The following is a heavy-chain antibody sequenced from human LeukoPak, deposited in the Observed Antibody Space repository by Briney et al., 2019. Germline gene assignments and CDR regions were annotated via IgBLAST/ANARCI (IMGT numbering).Heavy chain of an antibody. D-gene: IGHD2-2*01. Sequence: ASVKVSCKASGCTFTSYGISWVRQAPGQGLEWMGWISAYNGNTNYAQKLQGRVTMTTDTSTSTAYMELRSLRSDDTAVYYCARDEAEDCSSTSCYQRFDPWGQGTLVTVSS. CDR2: ISAYNGNT. CDR1: GCTFTSYG. V-gene: IGHV1-18*01. J-gene: IGHJ5*02. CDR3: ARDEAEDCSSTSCYQRFDP.